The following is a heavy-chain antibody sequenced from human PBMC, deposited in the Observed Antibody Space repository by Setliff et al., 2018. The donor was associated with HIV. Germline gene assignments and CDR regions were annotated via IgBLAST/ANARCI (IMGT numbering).Heavy chain of an antibody. CDR3: ARDYLYYNLYNGSPVYGMDV. D-gene: IGHD3-10*01. CDR2: ISIGSGGAI. J-gene: IGHJ6*02. V-gene: IGHV3-48*03. CDR1: GFTFRNYK. Sequence: LRLSCAASGFTFRNYKFNWVRHAPGRGLEWVSSISIGSGGAIDYADSVQGRFTISRDNSKNSLYLQMNSLRVDETAVDYCARDYLYYNLYNGSPVYGMDVWGQGTTVTVSS.